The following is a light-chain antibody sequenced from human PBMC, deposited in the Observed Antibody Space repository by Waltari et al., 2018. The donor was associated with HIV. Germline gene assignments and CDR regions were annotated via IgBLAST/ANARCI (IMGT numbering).Light chain of an antibody. Sequence: ERVMTQYPTTLSVSPGERATLSCRASQSVDSDLAWYQQKPGQPPRLLISGASTRATGIPARFSGSGSGIEFTLTINSLQSEDFAIYYCQQYNNWPYTFGQGTRLDIK. CDR3: QQYNNWPYT. J-gene: IGKJ2*01. CDR2: GAS. CDR1: QSVDSD. V-gene: IGKV3-15*01.